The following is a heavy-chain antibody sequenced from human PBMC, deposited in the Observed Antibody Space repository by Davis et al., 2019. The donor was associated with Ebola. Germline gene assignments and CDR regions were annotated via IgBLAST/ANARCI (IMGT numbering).Heavy chain of an antibody. Sequence: AASVKVSCKASGGTFSSYAISWVRQAPGQGLEWMGGIIPIFGTANYAQKFQGRVTITADKSTSTAYMELSSLRSEDTAVYYCARDGVGATNWFDPWGQGTLVTVSS. V-gene: IGHV1-69*06. CDR3: ARDGVGATNWFDP. CDR1: GGTFSSYA. CDR2: IIPIFGTA. D-gene: IGHD1-26*01. J-gene: IGHJ5*02.